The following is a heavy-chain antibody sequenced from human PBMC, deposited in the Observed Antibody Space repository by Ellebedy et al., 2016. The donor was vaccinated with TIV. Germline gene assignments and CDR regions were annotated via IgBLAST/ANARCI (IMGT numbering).Heavy chain of an antibody. CDR1: GYTFTGYY. J-gene: IGHJ4*02. CDR3: ARSVMKVVTAAPLGY. CDR2: LNVASTDT. D-gene: IGHD3-22*01. V-gene: IGHV1-2*02. Sequence: AASVKVSCKASGYTFTGYYIHWVRQAPGQGLEWMGWLNVASTDTNYEQRFRDRVTMTRDTSISTAYMDLSRLTSDDTAVYYCARSVMKVVTAAPLGYWGQGTLVTVSS.